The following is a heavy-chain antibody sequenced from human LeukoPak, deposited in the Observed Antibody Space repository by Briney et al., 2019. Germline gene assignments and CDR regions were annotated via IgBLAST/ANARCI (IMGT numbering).Heavy chain of an antibody. CDR1: GFTFTTYW. D-gene: IGHD3-10*01. J-gene: IGHJ4*02. CDR2: INTDGRVT. Sequence: GGSLRLSCTASGFTFTTYWMHWVRPAPGKGLVWVARINTDGRVTTYAESVKGRFTVSRDNAENTLYLEMNNLRPEDTAVYYCIRETHVGLHLEYWGQGTLATVTS. V-gene: IGHV3-74*03. CDR3: IRETHVGLHLEY.